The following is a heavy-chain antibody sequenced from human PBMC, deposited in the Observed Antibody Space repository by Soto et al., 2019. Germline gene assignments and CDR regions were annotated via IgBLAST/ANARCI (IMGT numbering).Heavy chain of an antibody. J-gene: IGHJ4*02. V-gene: IGHV5-51*01. CDR2: IYPGDSDT. Sequence: GESLKISCKGSGYSFTSYWIGWVRQMPGKGLEWMGIIYPGDSDTRYSPSFQGQVTISADKSISTAYLQWSSLKASDTAMYYCARQVSPAAAGTLFDYWGQGTLVTVSS. CDR1: GYSFTSYW. D-gene: IGHD6-13*01. CDR3: ARQVSPAAAGTLFDY.